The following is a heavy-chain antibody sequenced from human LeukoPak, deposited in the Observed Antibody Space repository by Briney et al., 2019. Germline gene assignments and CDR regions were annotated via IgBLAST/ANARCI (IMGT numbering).Heavy chain of an antibody. CDR3: ARHYCSSSTCYTWSLEY. V-gene: IGHV4-34*01. D-gene: IGHD2-2*02. CDR1: GGSFSGYY. CDR2: INHSGST. Sequence: SETLSLTCAVYGGSFSGYYWSWIRQPPGKGLEWIGEINHSGSTNYNPSLKSRVTISVDTSKNQFSLKLSSATAADTAVYYCARHYCSSSTCYTWSLEYWGQGTLVSVSS. J-gene: IGHJ4*02.